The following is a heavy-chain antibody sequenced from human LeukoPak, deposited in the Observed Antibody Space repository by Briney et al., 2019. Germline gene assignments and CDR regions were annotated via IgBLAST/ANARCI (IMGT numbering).Heavy chain of an antibody. V-gene: IGHV3-30*02. CDR2: IRYDGSNK. Sequence: GGSLRLSCAASRFTFSSYGMHWVRQAPGKGLEWVAFIRYDGSNKYYADSVKGLFTISRDNSKNTLYLQMNSLRAEDTAVYYCARASVGWWHDRPYYMDVWGKGITVTVSS. J-gene: IGHJ6*03. CDR3: ARASVGWWHDRPYYMDV. CDR1: RFTFSSYG. D-gene: IGHD2-8*02.